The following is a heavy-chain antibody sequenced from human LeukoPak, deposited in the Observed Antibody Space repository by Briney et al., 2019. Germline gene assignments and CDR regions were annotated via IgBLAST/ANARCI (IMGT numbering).Heavy chain of an antibody. D-gene: IGHD3-22*01. V-gene: IGHV4-38-2*02. Sequence: SETLSLTCTVSGYSISSGYYWGWIRQSPGKGLEWIGNIHHGGSTYYNPSLKSRVTISVDTSKNQFSLKLSSVTAADTAVYCCAREGSYYDIDYWCQGTLVTVSS. J-gene: IGHJ4*02. CDR3: AREGSYYDIDY. CDR2: IHHGGST. CDR1: GYSISSGYY.